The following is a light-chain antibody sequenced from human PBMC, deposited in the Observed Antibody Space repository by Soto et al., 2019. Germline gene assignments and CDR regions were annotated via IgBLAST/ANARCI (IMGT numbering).Light chain of an antibody. CDR3: QQSYSTRTWT. CDR2: AAS. Sequence: DIQMTQSPSSLSASVGDRVTITCRASQTISSFLNWYQQKPGIAPKLLIYAASSLQSGVPSRFSGSGSGTDFTLTISSLQPEDFATYYYQQSYSTRTWTFGQGTKVEIK. CDR1: QTISSF. J-gene: IGKJ1*01. V-gene: IGKV1-39*01.